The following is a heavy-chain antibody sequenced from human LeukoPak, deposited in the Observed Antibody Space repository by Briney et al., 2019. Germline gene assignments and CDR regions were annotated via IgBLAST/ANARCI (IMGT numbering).Heavy chain of an antibody. Sequence: SETLSFTCAVYGGSFSGYYWSWIRQPPGKGLEWIGEINHSGSTNYNPSLKSRVTISVDTSKNQFSLKLSSVTAADTAVYYCARDPEYSSSSVYAFDIWGQGTMVTVSS. CDR1: GGSFSGYY. D-gene: IGHD6-6*01. CDR2: INHSGST. CDR3: ARDPEYSSSSVYAFDI. J-gene: IGHJ3*02. V-gene: IGHV4-34*01.